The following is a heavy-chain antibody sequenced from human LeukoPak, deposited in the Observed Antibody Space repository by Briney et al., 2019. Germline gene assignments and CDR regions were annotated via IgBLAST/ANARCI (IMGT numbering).Heavy chain of an antibody. CDR3: ARGFRYYGSGSYYNVVNYYGMDV. CDR2: INHSGST. V-gene: IGHV4-34*01. Sequence: SETLSLTCTVSGGSISGYYWSWIRQPPGKGLEWIGEINHSGSTNYNPSLKSRVTISVDTSKNQFSLKLSSVTAADTAVYYCARGFRYYGSGSYYNVVNYYGMDVWGQGTTVTVSS. CDR1: GGSISGYY. J-gene: IGHJ6*02. D-gene: IGHD3-10*01.